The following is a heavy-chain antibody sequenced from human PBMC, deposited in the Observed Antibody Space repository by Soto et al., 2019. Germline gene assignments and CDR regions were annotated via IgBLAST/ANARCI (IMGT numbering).Heavy chain of an antibody. Sequence: QVQLVQSGAEVKKPGSSVKVSCKASGGTFGSYAISWVRQAPGQGLAWMGGIIPIPGTANYAQKFQGRVTIAADESTSTAYMELSSLRSEDTAAYYCARSQGSSTSLEIYYYYYYGMDVWGQGTTVTVSS. CDR1: GGTFGSYA. CDR2: IIPIPGTA. D-gene: IGHD2-2*01. CDR3: ARSQGSSTSLEIYYYYYYGMDV. J-gene: IGHJ6*02. V-gene: IGHV1-69*01.